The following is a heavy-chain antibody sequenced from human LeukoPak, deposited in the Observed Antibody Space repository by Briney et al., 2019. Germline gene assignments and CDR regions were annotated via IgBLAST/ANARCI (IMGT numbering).Heavy chain of an antibody. CDR3: AKDKAHIVVVVAATQGFDY. Sequence: GGSLRLSCAASGFTFRSYAMSWVRRAPGKGLEWVSAISGSGGSTYYADSVKGRFTISRDNSKNTLYLQMNSLRAEDTAVYYCAKDKAHIVVVVAATQGFDYWGQGTLVTVSS. CDR2: ISGSGGST. J-gene: IGHJ4*02. CDR1: GFTFRSYA. D-gene: IGHD2-15*01. V-gene: IGHV3-23*01.